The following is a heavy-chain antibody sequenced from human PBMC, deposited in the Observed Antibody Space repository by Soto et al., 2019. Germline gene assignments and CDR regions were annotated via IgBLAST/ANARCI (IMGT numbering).Heavy chain of an antibody. Sequence: GGSLRLSCAASGFTFSSYGMHWVRQAPGKGLEWVAVIWYDGSNKYYADSVKGRFTISRDNSKNTLYLQMNSLRAEDTAVYYCARDRNDYGDYTYYYYYGMDVWGQGTTVTVSS. V-gene: IGHV3-33*01. CDR2: IWYDGSNK. CDR1: GFTFSSYG. D-gene: IGHD4-17*01. CDR3: ARDRNDYGDYTYYYYYGMDV. J-gene: IGHJ6*02.